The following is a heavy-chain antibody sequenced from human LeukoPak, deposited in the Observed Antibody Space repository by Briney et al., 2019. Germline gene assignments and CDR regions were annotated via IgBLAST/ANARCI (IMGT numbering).Heavy chain of an antibody. Sequence: GGSLRLSCAASGLTFSSYAMPWVRQAPGKGLEWVAVISYDGSNKYYADSVKGRFTISRDNSKNTLYLQMNSLRAEDTAVYYCARPYSSGWYGDFDYWGQGTLVTVSS. V-gene: IGHV3-30-3*01. D-gene: IGHD6-19*01. CDR1: GLTFSSYA. CDR3: ARPYSSGWYGDFDY. CDR2: ISYDGSNK. J-gene: IGHJ4*02.